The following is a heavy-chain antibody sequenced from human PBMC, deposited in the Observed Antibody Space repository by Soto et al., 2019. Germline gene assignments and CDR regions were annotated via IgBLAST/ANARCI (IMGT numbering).Heavy chain of an antibody. CDR1: GYTFTGYY. D-gene: IGHD6-19*01. V-gene: IGHV1-2*02. Sequence: ASVKVSCKASGYTFTGYYMHWVRQAPGQGLEWMGWINPNSGGTNYAQKFQGRVTMTRDTSISTAYMELSRLRSDDTAVYYCARRRSKYSSGWYGECELHAFDIWG. CDR2: INPNSGGT. J-gene: IGHJ3*02. CDR3: ARRRSKYSSGWYGECELHAFDI.